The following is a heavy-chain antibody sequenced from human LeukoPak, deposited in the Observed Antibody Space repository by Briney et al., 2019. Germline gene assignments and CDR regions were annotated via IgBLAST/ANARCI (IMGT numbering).Heavy chain of an antibody. Sequence: SETLSLTCTVSGGSISSHYWSWIRQPPGKGLEWIGYIYYSGSTNYNPSLKSRVTISVDTSKNQFSLKLSSVTAADTAVYYCARDRDWFDPWGQGTLVNVSS. J-gene: IGHJ5*02. CDR2: IYYSGST. V-gene: IGHV4-59*11. CDR3: ARDRDWFDP. D-gene: IGHD3-10*01. CDR1: GGSISSHY.